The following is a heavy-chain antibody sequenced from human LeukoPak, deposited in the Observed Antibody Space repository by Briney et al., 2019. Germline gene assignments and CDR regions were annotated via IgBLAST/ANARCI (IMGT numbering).Heavy chain of an antibody. Sequence: PGGSLRVSCAASGFTFSSYAMSWVRQAPGKGLEWVSSISGSGGSTYYADSVKGRFTISRDNSKSTLYLQMNSLRAEDTAVYCCARRNYDFWSGYYRRAENHFDYWGQGTLVTVSS. D-gene: IGHD3-3*01. V-gene: IGHV3-23*01. CDR3: ARRNYDFWSGYYRRAENHFDY. J-gene: IGHJ4*02. CDR2: ISGSGGST. CDR1: GFTFSSYA.